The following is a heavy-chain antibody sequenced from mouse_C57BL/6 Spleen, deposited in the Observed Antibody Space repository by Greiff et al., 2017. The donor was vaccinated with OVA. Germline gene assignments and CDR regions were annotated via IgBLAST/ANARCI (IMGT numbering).Heavy chain of an antibody. CDR3: ARGAYYDSYFDY. Sequence: EVKLMESGPELVKPGASVKISCKASGYSFTGYYMNWVKQSPEKSLEWIGEINPSTGGTTYNQKFKAKATLTVDKSSSTAYMQLKSLTSEDSAVYYCARGAYYDSYFDYWGQGTTLTVSS. V-gene: IGHV1-42*01. J-gene: IGHJ2*01. CDR2: INPSTGGT. CDR1: GYSFTGYY. D-gene: IGHD2-4*01.